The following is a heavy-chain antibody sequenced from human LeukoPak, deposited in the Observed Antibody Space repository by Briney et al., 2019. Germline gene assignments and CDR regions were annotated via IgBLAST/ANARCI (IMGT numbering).Heavy chain of an antibody. CDR1: GFTFDDYA. V-gene: IGHV3-9*01. CDR2: ISWNSGSI. Sequence: GGSLRLSCAASGFTFDDYAMHWVRQAPGKGLEWVSGISWNSGSIGYADSVKGRFTISRDNAKNPLYLQMNSLRAEDTALYYCAKSYSSSSVTHFDYWGQGTLVTVSS. CDR3: AKSYSSSSVTHFDY. J-gene: IGHJ4*02. D-gene: IGHD6-6*01.